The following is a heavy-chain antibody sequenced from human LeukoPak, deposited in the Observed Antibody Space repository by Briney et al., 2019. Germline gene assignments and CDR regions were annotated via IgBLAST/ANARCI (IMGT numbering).Heavy chain of an antibody. Sequence: PGGSLRLSCAASGFTVSSNYMSWVRQAPGKGLEWVSVIYSGGSTYYADSVKGRFTISRDNSKNTLYLQMNSLRAEGTAVYYCARDVGYSGDYYGMDVWGQGTTVTVSS. CDR3: ARDVGYSGDYYGMDV. CDR2: IYSGGST. D-gene: IGHD2-15*01. V-gene: IGHV3-53*01. J-gene: IGHJ6*02. CDR1: GFTVSSNY.